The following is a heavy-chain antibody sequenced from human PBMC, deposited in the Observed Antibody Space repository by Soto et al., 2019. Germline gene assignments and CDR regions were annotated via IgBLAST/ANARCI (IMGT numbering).Heavy chain of an antibody. CDR2: INSDGSST. Sequence: EVQLVESGGALVQPGGSLRLSCAASGFTFSSYWMHWVRQAPGKGLVWVSRINSDGSSTSYADSVKGRFTISRDNVKNTLYLQINSLRAEDTAVYYGARTSLVVAAATREDYWGQGTLVTVSS. V-gene: IGHV3-74*01. CDR1: GFTFSSYW. J-gene: IGHJ4*02. D-gene: IGHD2-15*01. CDR3: ARTSLVVAAATREDY.